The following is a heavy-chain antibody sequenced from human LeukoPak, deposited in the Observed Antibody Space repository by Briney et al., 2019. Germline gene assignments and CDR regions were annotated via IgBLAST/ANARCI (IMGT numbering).Heavy chain of an antibody. D-gene: IGHD6-19*01. CDR1: GFTFSSRDW. J-gene: IGHJ4*02. Sequence: GGSLRLSCVASGFTFSSRDWMTWVRQAPGKGLEWVSAISGSGGSTYYANSVKGRFTISRDNSKNTLYLQMNSLRAEDTAVYYCAKAGEIAVADVDYWGQGTLVTVSS. CDR2: ISGSGGST. CDR3: AKAGEIAVADVDY. V-gene: IGHV3-23*01.